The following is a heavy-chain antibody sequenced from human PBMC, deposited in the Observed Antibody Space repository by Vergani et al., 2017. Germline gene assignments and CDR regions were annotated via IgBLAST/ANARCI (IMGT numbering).Heavy chain of an antibody. Sequence: QVQLQQWGAGLLKPSETLSLTCAVYGGSFSGYYWSWIRQPPGKGLEWIGEINHSGSTNYNPSLKSRVTISVDTSKNQFSLKLSSVTAADTAVYYFARPRVAWFGESYYFDYWGQGTLVTVSS. D-gene: IGHD3-10*01. CDR1: GGSFSGYY. CDR2: INHSGST. CDR3: ARPRVAWFGESYYFDY. J-gene: IGHJ4*02. V-gene: IGHV4-34*01.